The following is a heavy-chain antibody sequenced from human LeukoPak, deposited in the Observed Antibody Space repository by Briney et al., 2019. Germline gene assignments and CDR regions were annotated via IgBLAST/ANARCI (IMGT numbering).Heavy chain of an antibody. V-gene: IGHV3-21*01. CDR1: GFTFSSYS. CDR3: ARVGTGNDAFDI. CDR2: ISSSSSYI. J-gene: IGHJ3*02. D-gene: IGHD3/OR15-3a*01. Sequence: GSPRLSCAASGFTFSSYSMNWVRQAPGKGLEWVSSISSSSSYIYYADSVKGRFTISRDNAKNSLYLQMNSLRAEDTAVYYCARVGTGNDAFDIWGQGTMVTVSS.